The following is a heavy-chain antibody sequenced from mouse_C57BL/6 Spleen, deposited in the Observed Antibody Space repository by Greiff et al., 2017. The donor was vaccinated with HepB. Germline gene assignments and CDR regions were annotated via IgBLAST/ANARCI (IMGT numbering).Heavy chain of an antibody. CDR1: GYTFTSYW. J-gene: IGHJ3*01. CDR3: ARSGTTAPFAY. D-gene: IGHD1-2*01. V-gene: IGHV1-50*01. CDR2: IDPSDSYT. Sequence: QVQLQQSGAELVKPGASVKLSCKASGYTFTSYWMQWVKQRPGQGLEWIGEIDPSDSYTNYNQKFKGKATLTVDTSSSTAYMQLSSLTSEDSAVYYCARSGTTAPFAYWGQGTLVTVSA.